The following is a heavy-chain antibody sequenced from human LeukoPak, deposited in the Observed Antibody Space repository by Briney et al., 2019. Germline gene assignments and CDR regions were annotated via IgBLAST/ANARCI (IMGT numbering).Heavy chain of an antibody. CDR2: IYSGGST. CDR1: GITVSNNY. J-gene: IGHJ4*02. CDR3: ARIYN. Sequence: GGSLRLSCAASGITVSNNYMSWVRQAPGKGLEWVSLIYSGGSTYYADSVRGRSTISRDNSKNTLYLQMNSLRVEDTAVYYCARIYNWGQGTLVTVSS. V-gene: IGHV3-66*01. D-gene: IGHD4-11*01.